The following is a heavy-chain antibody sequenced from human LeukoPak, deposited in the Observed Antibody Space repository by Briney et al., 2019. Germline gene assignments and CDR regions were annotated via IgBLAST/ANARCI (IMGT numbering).Heavy chain of an antibody. CDR1: GFTFSSYA. D-gene: IGHD2-2*01. J-gene: IGHJ2*01. CDR2: ISGTT. V-gene: IGHV3-23*01. Sequence: GASLRLSCAASGFTFSSYAMNWVRQAPGKGLEWVSTISGTTYYADSVKGRFSISRDDSQNMLFLQWDNLRADETAVYYCAKILNAMYFDLWGRGTLVTVSS. CDR3: AKILNAMYFDL.